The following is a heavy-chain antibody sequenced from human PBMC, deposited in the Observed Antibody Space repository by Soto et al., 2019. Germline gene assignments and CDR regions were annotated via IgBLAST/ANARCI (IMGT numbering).Heavy chain of an antibody. V-gene: IGHV3-30-3*01. J-gene: IGHJ4*02. CDR2: ISYDGSNK. CDR3: ARVGEKAVGGTLSGYFDY. Sequence: PGGSLRLSCAASGFTFSSYPMHWVRQAPGKGLEWVAVISYDGSNKYYADSVRGRFTISRDNSKNTLYVQMNSLRADDTAVYYCARVGEKAVGGTLSGYFDYWGQGTLVTVSS. CDR1: GFTFSSYP. D-gene: IGHD6-19*01.